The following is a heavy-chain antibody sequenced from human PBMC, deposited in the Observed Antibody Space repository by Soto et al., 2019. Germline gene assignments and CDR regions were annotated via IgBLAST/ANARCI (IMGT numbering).Heavy chain of an antibody. CDR2: ISGGGGST. D-gene: IGHD4-4*01. CDR3: AKVAVGYSNYYCYGMAV. V-gene: IGHV3-23*01. Sequence: LRLSCAASGFTFSIYAMSWVRQAPGKGRECVSAISGGGGSTYYADSVKGRFTISRDNSKNTLYLQKNSLRADDTAVYYCAKVAVGYSNYYCYGMAVWGQGTTVTFSS. CDR1: GFTFSIYA. J-gene: IGHJ6*02.